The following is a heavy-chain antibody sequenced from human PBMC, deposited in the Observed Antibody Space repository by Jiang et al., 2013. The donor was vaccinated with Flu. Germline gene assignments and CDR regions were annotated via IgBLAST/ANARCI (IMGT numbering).Heavy chain of an antibody. J-gene: IGHJ6*02. V-gene: IGHV1-18*01. CDR2: ISTYNGNT. CDR1: GYTFSSFG. CDR3: ARDSRAGSTGYYYYGMDA. Sequence: GAEVKKPGASVKVSCKASGYTFSSFGLTWVRQAPGQGLEWMGWISTYNGNTRYAQNLQGRVTMTTDTSTSTVYMELRSLRSDDTAVYYCARDSRAGSTGYYYYGMDAWGQGTTVTVSS. D-gene: IGHD1-7*01.